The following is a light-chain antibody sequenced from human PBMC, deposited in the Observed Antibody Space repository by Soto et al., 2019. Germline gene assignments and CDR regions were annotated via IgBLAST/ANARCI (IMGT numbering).Light chain of an antibody. CDR2: GAS. J-gene: IGKJ1*01. V-gene: IGKV3-20*01. CDR3: QQYGISPAT. Sequence: EIVLTQSPGTLSLSPGERATLSCRASQSVSSSYLAWYQQKPGQAPRLLIYGASSRAAGIPDRFSGSGSGTDFTLTISRLEHEAFAVYYCQQYGISPATFGQGTKVEIK. CDR1: QSVSSSY.